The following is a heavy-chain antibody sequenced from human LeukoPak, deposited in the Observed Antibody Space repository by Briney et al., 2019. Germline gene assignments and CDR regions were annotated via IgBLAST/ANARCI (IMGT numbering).Heavy chain of an antibody. Sequence: ASVKVSCKASGYTFTGYYMRWVRQAPGQGLEWMGWINPNSGGTNYAQKFQGRVTMTRDTSISTAYMELSGLRSDDTAVYYCAREPYDSGSFRTDYYYMDVWGKGTTVTISS. CDR3: AREPYDSGSFRTDYYYMDV. CDR1: GYTFTGYY. V-gene: IGHV1-2*02. J-gene: IGHJ6*03. CDR2: INPNSGGT. D-gene: IGHD3-10*01.